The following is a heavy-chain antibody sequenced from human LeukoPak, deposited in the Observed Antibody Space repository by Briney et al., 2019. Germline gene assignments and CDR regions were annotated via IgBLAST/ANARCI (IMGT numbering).Heavy chain of an antibody. V-gene: IGHV4-34*01. Sequence: PSETLSLTCAVYGGSFSGYYWSWIRQPPGKGLEWIGELNHSGSSNYNPSLKSRVTISVDTSKNQFSLKLSSVTAADTAVYYCARGATCSGGSCYQDYWGQGTLVTVSS. CDR3: ARGATCSGGSCYQDY. CDR1: GGSFSGYY. CDR2: LNHSGSS. J-gene: IGHJ4*02. D-gene: IGHD2-15*01.